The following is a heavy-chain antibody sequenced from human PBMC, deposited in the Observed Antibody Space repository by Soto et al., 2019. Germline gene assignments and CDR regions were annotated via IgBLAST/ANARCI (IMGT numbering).Heavy chain of an antibody. V-gene: IGHV3-74*01. D-gene: IGHD3-22*01. CDR3: ARGFESSGYSFFAY. J-gene: IGHJ4*02. CDR2: INADGSST. CDR1: GLTFSTYW. Sequence: PGGSLRLSCGASGLTFSTYWMHWVRQAPGKGLMWVSRINADGSSTTYADSVKGRFTISRDNAKNTLYLQMNSLRTEDTAVYYCARGFESSGYSFFAYWGQGALVTVSS.